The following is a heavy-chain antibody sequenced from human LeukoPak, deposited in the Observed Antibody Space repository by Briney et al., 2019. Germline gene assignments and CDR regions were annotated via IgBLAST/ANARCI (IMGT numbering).Heavy chain of an antibody. V-gene: IGHV1-2*02. D-gene: IGHD3-10*01. CDR2: INPNSGGT. CDR1: GYTFTGYY. J-gene: IGHJ6*02. Sequence: ASVKVSCKASGYTFTGYYMHWVRQAPGQGLEWMGWINPNSGGTNYAQKFRGRVTMTRDTSISTAYMELRRLRSDDTAVYYCARDPHYYGPLLHGGYYYGMDVWGQGTTVTVSS. CDR3: ARDPHYYGPLLHGGYYYGMDV.